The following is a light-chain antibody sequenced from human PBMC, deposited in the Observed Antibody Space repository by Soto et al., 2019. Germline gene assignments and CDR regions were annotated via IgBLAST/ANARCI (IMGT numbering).Light chain of an antibody. CDR1: QSLRRNNGFNY. Sequence: DIVMTQSPLSLPVTPGEPASISCRSSQSLRRNNGFNYLDWYLQKPGQSPQLLIYLGSNRASGVPDRFSGSGSGTDFTLKISRVEAEDVGVYYCMQALQTPATFGQGTKLEIK. J-gene: IGKJ2*01. CDR2: LGS. V-gene: IGKV2-28*01. CDR3: MQALQTPAT.